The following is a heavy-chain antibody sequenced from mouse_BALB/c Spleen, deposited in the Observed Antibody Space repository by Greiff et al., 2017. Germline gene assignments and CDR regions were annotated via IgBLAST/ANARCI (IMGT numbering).Heavy chain of an antibody. V-gene: IGHV1-69*02. CDR2: IDPSDSYT. Sequence: QVQLQQPGAELVKPGASVKLSCKASGYTFTSYLMHWVKQRPGQGLEWIGEIDPSDSYTNYNQKFKGKATLTVDKSSSTAYMQLSSLTSEDSAVYYCARRHDYPFAYWGQGTLVTVSA. J-gene: IGHJ3*01. CDR3: ARRHDYPFAY. D-gene: IGHD2-4*01. CDR1: GYTFTSYL.